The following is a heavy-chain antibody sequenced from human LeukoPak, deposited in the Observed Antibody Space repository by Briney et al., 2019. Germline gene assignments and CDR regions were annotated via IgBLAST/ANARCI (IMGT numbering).Heavy chain of an antibody. V-gene: IGHV1-69*13. CDR1: GGTFSSYT. CDR2: IIPIFGTA. Sequence: GASVKVSCKASGGTFSSYTISWVRQAPGQGLEWMGGIIPIFGTANYAQKFQGRVTITADESTSTAYMELSSLRSEDTAVYYCARVEYYDSWSGYYQSDNLYYYGMDVWGQGTTVTVSS. D-gene: IGHD3-3*01. J-gene: IGHJ6*02. CDR3: ARVEYYDSWSGYYQSDNLYYYGMDV.